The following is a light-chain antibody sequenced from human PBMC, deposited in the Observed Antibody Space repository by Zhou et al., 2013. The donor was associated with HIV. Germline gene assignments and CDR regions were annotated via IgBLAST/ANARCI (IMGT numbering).Light chain of an antibody. V-gene: IGKV1-12*01. J-gene: IGKJ3*01. Sequence: DIQMTQSPSSVSASVGERVIITCRASQGISNSLAWYQQRLGETPHLLIYAASRLEVGVPSRFSGGGSGTDFTLTISELQPEDFATYYCQQGNSFPHTFGPGTKVDI. CDR2: AAS. CDR1: QGISNS. CDR3: QQGNSFPHT.